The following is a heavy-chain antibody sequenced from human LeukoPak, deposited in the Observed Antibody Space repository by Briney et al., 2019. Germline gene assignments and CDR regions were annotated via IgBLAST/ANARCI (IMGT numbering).Heavy chain of an antibody. CDR3: ARGVLARGSSGWYFDY. CDR1: RFTFSSYA. J-gene: IGHJ4*02. Sequence: GGSLRLTCAASRFTFSSYAMHWVRQAPGKGLEYVSAISSNGGSTYYANSVKGRFTISRDNSKNTLYLQMGSLRAEDMAVYYCARGVLARGSSGWYFDYWGQGTLVTVSS. D-gene: IGHD6-19*01. CDR2: ISSNGGST. V-gene: IGHV3-64*01.